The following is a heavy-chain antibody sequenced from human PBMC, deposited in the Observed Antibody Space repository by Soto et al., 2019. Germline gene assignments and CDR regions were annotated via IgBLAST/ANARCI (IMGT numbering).Heavy chain of an antibody. J-gene: IGHJ4*02. CDR1: GGSSSGSY. V-gene: IGHV4-59*01. CDR3: ARSVAVPGAHIDY. CDR2: VYYTGST. Sequence: PSETVSLTCSVSGGSSSGSYWSWIRQSPGKGLEWLGYVYYTGSTNYSPSLRSRVSISVDTSKNEFSLRLSSVTAADTAVYFCARSVAVPGAHIDYWGQGTQVTVSS. D-gene: IGHD6-19*01.